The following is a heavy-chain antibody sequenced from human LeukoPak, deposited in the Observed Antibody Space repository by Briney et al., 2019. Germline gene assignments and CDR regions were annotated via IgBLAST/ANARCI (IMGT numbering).Heavy chain of an antibody. D-gene: IGHD3-22*01. CDR1: EFAFSIYN. J-gene: IGHJ4*02. Sequence: PGGSLRLSCAASEFAFSIYNMNWVRQAPGKGLEWVSSISGGGGSTNSADSVKGRFTISRDNSKNTLYLQMNSLRAEDTAVYYCAKSSYYDSSGYYREYYFDYWGQGTLVTVSS. CDR3: AKSSYYDSSGYYREYYFDY. CDR2: ISGGGGST. V-gene: IGHV3-23*01.